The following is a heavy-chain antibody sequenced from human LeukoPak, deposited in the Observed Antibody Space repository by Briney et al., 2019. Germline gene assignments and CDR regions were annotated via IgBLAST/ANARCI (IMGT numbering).Heavy chain of an antibody. D-gene: IGHD3-3*01. CDR3: ARLGAGPTYYDFWSGYSSFYFDY. V-gene: IGHV4-59*08. J-gene: IGHJ4*02. Sequence: SETPSLTCTVSGGSISSYYWSWIRQPPGKGLEWIGYIYYSGSTNYNPSLKSRVIISLDTSKNQFSLKLSSVTAADTAVYYCARLGAGPTYYDFWSGYSSFYFDYWGQGTLVTVSS. CDR1: GGSISSYY. CDR2: IYYSGST.